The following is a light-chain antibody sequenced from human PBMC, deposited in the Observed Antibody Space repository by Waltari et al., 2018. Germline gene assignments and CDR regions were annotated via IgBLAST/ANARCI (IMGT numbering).Light chain of an antibody. CDR1: QSVLFNSNNKNY. V-gene: IGKV4-1*01. CDR3: QQYYSAPYT. CDR2: WAS. J-gene: IGKJ2*01. Sequence: DIVMTQSPDHLAVSLGERATINCKSSQSVLFNSNNKNYLTWYQQKPGQPPKLLIYWASTRESGVPDRFSGSASGTDFTLTISSLQAEDVAVYYCQQYYSAPYTFGQGTKLEIK.